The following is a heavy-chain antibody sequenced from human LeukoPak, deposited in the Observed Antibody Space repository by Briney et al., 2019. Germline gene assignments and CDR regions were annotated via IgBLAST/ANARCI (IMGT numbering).Heavy chain of an antibody. Sequence: ASVKVSCKASGYTFTSYGISWVRQAPGQGLEWMGWISAYNGNTNYAQKLQGRVTMTTDTSTSTAYMELRSLRSGDTAVYYCARDKDSGSSAINFDYWGQGTLVTVSS. D-gene: IGHD1-26*01. J-gene: IGHJ4*02. CDR3: ARDKDSGSSAINFDY. V-gene: IGHV1-18*01. CDR1: GYTFTSYG. CDR2: ISAYNGNT.